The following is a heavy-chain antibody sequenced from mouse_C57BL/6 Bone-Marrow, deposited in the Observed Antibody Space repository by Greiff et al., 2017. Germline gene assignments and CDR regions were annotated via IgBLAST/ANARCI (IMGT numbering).Heavy chain of an antibody. CDR1: GYTFTSYW. Sequence: VQLQQPGAELVRPGSSVKLSCKASGYTFTSYWMHWVKQRPIQGLEWIGNIDPSDSEHPYNQKFKDQATLPVDKSSRTAYMQLISLTSEDAAVYYCARGWYSWFAYWGQGTLVTVSA. CDR2: IDPSDSEH. V-gene: IGHV1-52*01. CDR3: ARGWYSWFAY. D-gene: IGHD2-1*01. J-gene: IGHJ3*01.